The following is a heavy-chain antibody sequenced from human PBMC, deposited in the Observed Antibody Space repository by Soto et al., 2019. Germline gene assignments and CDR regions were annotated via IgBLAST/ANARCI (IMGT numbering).Heavy chain of an antibody. CDR1: GFTFSNYA. CDR2: IVGFGDGT. V-gene: IGHV3-23*01. D-gene: IGHD6-19*01. Sequence: EVQLLESGGGLVQPGGSLILSCAASGFTFSNYAMSWVRQSPGKGLEWVSAIVGFGDGTYYADSVKGRFTISRDNSKNTLYLQMNSLRAEDTAVYYCAKEGAVAGSGWFGPWRQGTLVTVSS. CDR3: AKEGAVAGSGWFGP. J-gene: IGHJ5*02.